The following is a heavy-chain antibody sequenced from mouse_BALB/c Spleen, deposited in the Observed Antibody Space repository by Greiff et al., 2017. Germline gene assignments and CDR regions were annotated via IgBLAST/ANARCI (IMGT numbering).Heavy chain of an antibody. CDR1: GFTFSNYW. J-gene: IGHJ3*01. D-gene: IGHD2-4*01. V-gene: IGHV6-6*02. Sequence: EVKLQESGGGLVQPGGSMKLSCVASGFTFSNYWMNWVRQSPEKGLEWVAEIRLKSNNYATHYAESVKGRFTISRDDSKSSVYLQMNNLRAEDTGIYYCTRPYDYDAWFAYWGQGTLVTVSA. CDR2: IRLKSNNYAT. CDR3: TRPYDYDAWFAY.